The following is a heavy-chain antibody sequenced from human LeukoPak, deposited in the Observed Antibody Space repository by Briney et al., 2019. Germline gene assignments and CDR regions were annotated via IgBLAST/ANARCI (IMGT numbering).Heavy chain of an antibody. CDR3: ARESSSDTAMVSWVY. CDR1: GYTFTGYY. CDR2: INPNSGGT. D-gene: IGHD5-18*01. V-gene: IGHV1-2*02. J-gene: IGHJ4*02. Sequence: EASVKVSCKASGYTFTGYYMHWVRQAPGQGLEWMGWINPNSGGTNYAQKFQGRVTMTRDTSISTAYMELSRLRSDDTAVYYCARESSSDTAMVSWVYWGQGTLVTVSS.